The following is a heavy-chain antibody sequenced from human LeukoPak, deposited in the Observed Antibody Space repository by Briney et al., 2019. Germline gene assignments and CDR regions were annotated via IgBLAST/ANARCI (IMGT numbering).Heavy chain of an antibody. CDR1: GGSISSYY. V-gene: IGHV4-4*07. CDR2: IYTSGST. CDR3: ARGVVPAADAYY. Sequence: SDTLSLTCTVSGGSISSYYWSWTWQPPVGGQEWIGGIYTSGSTSYNPSLKSRVTMSVDTSKNQFSLELSSVTAEDTAVYYCARGVVPAADAYYWGQGTLVTVSS. J-gene: IGHJ4*02. D-gene: IGHD2-2*01.